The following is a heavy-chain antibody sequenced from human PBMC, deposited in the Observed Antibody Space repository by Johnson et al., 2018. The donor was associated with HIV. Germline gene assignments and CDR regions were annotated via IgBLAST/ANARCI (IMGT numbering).Heavy chain of an antibody. J-gene: IGHJ3*01. Sequence: VYLVESGGGLVQPGGSLRLSCAASGFTVSSNYMSWVRQAPGKGLEWVSVIYSGDSTYYADSVKGRFIISRDNSKHTLYLQMNSLRAEDTAVYYCARGSRYTYANDDAYLLHAFDFWGQGTMVTVSS. D-gene: IGHD3-16*01. CDR2: IYSGDST. CDR3: ARGSRYTYANDDAYLLHAFDF. V-gene: IGHV3-66*01. CDR1: GFTVSSNY.